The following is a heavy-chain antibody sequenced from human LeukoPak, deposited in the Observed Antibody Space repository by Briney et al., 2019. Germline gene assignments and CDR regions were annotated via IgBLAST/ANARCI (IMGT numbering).Heavy chain of an antibody. J-gene: IGHJ4*02. CDR3: ARGLYSSSPYYFDY. CDR1: GGSISSGGYS. CDR2: IYYSGST. D-gene: IGHD6-13*01. Sequence: PSETLSLTCAVSGGSISSGGYSWSWIRQPPGKGLEWIGYIYYSGSTNYNPSLKSRVTISVDTSKNQFSLKLSSVTAADTAVYYCARGLYSSSPYYFDYWGQGTLVTVSS. V-gene: IGHV4-61*08.